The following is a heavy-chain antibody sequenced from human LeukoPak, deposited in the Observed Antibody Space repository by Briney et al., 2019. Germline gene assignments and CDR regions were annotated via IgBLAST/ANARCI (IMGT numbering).Heavy chain of an antibody. CDR3: ARQVLITSGWFDP. J-gene: IGHJ5*02. Sequence: PSETLSLTCTVSGGSISSYYWSWIRQPPGKGLEWIGYIYYTGSTNYNPSLKSRVTMSVDTSKKQVSLKLTSVTAADTAVYFCARQVLITSGWFDPWGQGTLVTVSS. CDR1: GGSISSYY. D-gene: IGHD3-10*01. V-gene: IGHV4-59*08. CDR2: IYYTGST.